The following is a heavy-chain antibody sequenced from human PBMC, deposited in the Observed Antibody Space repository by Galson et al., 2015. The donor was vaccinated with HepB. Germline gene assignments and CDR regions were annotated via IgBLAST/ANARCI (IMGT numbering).Heavy chain of an antibody. CDR2: ISSHGGNT. J-gene: IGHJ4*02. V-gene: IGHV3-23*01. CDR1: GFTFSTYA. D-gene: IGHD1-26*01. CDR3: AKDSLLATTPWSFDY. Sequence: SLRLSCAASGFTFSTYAMAWVRQAPGKGLEWVSGISSHGGNTYYADSVKGRVTISRDNSENTLYLQMSSLRAEDTAVYYCAKDSLLATTPWSFDYWGQGTLVTVSS.